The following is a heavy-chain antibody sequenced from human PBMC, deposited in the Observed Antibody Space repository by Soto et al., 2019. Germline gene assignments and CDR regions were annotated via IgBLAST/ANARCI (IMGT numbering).Heavy chain of an antibody. CDR3: ARSSSGPGAFDI. V-gene: IGHV1-46*01. CDR2: INPSGGNT. CDR1: GYTFTTYY. J-gene: IGHJ3*02. Sequence: QVQLVQSGAEVKKPGAAVKVSCKASGYTFTTYYIHWVRQAPGQGLEWMGIINPSGGNTDYAQKFQGRVTMTRDTSTSTVYMELSSLRSEDTAVHYCARSSSGPGAFDIWGQGTMVTVSS.